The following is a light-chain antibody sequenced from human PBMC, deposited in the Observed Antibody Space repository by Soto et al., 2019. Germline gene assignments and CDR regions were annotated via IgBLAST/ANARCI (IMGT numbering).Light chain of an antibody. CDR1: QTISSW. J-gene: IGKJ1*01. CDR2: DAS. CDR3: QQYNNWPPWT. Sequence: DIQMTQSPSTLSASVGDRVTITCRASQTISSWLAWYQQKPGKAPKVLIYDASNLESGVPPRFSGGGSGTEFTLTISSLQSEDFAVYYCQQYNNWPPWTFGQGTKVDIK. V-gene: IGKV1-5*01.